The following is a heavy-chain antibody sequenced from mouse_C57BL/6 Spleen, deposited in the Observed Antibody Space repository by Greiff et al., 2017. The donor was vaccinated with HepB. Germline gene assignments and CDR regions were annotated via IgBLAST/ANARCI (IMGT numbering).Heavy chain of an antibody. D-gene: IGHD1-1*01. V-gene: IGHV1-15*01. CDR1: GYTFTDYE. CDR2: IDPETGGT. Sequence: QVQLQQSGAELVRPGASVTLSCKASGYTFTDYEMHWVKQTPVHGLEWIGAIDPETGGTAYNQKFKGKAILTADKSSSTAYMELRSLTSEDSAVYYCTRDGYYGSSYLYYYAMDYWGQGTSVTVSS. J-gene: IGHJ4*01. CDR3: TRDGYYGSSYLYYYAMDY.